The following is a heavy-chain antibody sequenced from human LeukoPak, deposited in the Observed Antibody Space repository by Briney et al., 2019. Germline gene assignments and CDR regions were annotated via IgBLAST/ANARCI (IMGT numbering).Heavy chain of an antibody. CDR1: GDFISSYY. CDR3: ARGSVQTYYYYAMDV. D-gene: IGHD6-6*01. Sequence: SETLSLTCTVSGDFISSYYWRWIRQPPGKGLEWIGDIYYSGSTNYNPSLKSRVTISVDTSKNQFSLNLTSLTGADTAVYFCARGSVQTYYYYAMDVWGQGTTVTVSS. V-gene: IGHV4-59*01. J-gene: IGHJ6*02. CDR2: IYYSGST.